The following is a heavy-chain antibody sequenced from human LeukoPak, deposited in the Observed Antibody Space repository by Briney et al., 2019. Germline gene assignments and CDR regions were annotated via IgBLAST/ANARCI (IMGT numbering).Heavy chain of an antibody. V-gene: IGHV4-59*06. Sequence: SETLSLTCAVYIDSFSGYYWSWIRQPPGKGLEWIGYIYYSGSTYYNPSLKSRVTISVDTSKNQFSLKLSSVTAADTAVYYCAASGDFGVPTSPGYWGQGILVTVSS. CDR1: IDSFSGYY. J-gene: IGHJ4*02. CDR3: AASGDFGVPTSPGY. D-gene: IGHD3-3*01. CDR2: IYYSGST.